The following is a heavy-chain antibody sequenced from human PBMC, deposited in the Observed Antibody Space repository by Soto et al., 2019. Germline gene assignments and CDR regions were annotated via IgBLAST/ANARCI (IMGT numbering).Heavy chain of an antibody. CDR1: GGTFNNYA. Sequence: VQLVQSGAEVRKPGSSVKVSCKASGGTFNNYAIHWVRQAPGQGLEWMGGIVPMFGPAKYPEKFRGRVSITADDSTSTAYMELRSLTSEDTAMYYCARPSYSSSWRPNLDYWGQGTLVTVSS. CDR3: ARPSYSSSWRPNLDY. V-gene: IGHV1-69*01. J-gene: IGHJ4*02. D-gene: IGHD6-13*01. CDR2: IVPMFGPA.